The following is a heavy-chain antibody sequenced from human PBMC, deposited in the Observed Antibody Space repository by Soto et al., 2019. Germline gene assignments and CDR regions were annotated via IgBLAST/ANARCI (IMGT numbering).Heavy chain of an antibody. D-gene: IGHD3-16*02. J-gene: IGHJ3*02. CDR3: ANALGGYRLEAFDI. V-gene: IGHV3-9*01. CDR2: ISWNSGTL. Sequence: EVQLVESGGDLVQPGISLRLSCAASGFSFADYAMHWVRQAPGKGLEWVSGISWNSGTLTYAESVKGRFTISRDNAKNSVYLQINSLRPEDTALYYCANALGGYRLEAFDIWGQGTMVTVSS. CDR1: GFSFADYA.